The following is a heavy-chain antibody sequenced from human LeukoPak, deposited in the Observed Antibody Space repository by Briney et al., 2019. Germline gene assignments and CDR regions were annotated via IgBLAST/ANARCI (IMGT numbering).Heavy chain of an antibody. D-gene: IGHD3-3*01. J-gene: IGHJ4*02. CDR3: ARQSITIFGVVILFDY. CDR1: GYTLTELS. CDR2: FDPEDGET. Sequence: ASVKVSCKVSGYTLTELSMHWVRQAPGKGLEWMGGFDPEDGETIYAQKFQGRVTMTRDTSTSTVYMELSSLRSEDTAVYYCARQSITIFGVVILFDYWGQGTLVTVSS. V-gene: IGHV1-24*01.